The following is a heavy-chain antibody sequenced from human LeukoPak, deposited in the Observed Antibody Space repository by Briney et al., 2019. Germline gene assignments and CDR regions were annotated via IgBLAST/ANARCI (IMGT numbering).Heavy chain of an antibody. CDR1: GFTFSNYW. Sequence: GGSLRLSCAAPGFTFSNYWMNWIRQAPGKGLVWVLRIKSDGSTATYADSVKGRFSVSRDNAKNTVYLQMNSLRTEDTAVYYCAKSDYFDPWGQGTLVTVSS. J-gene: IGHJ5*02. V-gene: IGHV3-74*01. D-gene: IGHD4/OR15-4a*01. CDR3: AKSDYFDP. CDR2: IKSDGSTA.